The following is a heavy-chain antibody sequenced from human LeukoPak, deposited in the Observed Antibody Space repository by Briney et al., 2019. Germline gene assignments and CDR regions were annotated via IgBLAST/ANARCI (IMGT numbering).Heavy chain of an antibody. Sequence: NPSETLSLTCTVSGGSISSGSYYWSWIRQPAGKGLEWIGRIYTSGSTNYNPSLKSRVTISVDTSKNQFSLKLSSVTAADTAVYYCAVTRATYYDILTGYYNWDRFDYWGQGTLVTVSS. CDR1: GGSISSGSYY. CDR3: AVTRATYYDILTGYYNWDRFDY. D-gene: IGHD3-9*01. J-gene: IGHJ4*02. V-gene: IGHV4-61*02. CDR2: IYTSGST.